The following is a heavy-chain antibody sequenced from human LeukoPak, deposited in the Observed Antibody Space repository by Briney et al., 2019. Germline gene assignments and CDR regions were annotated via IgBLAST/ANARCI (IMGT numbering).Heavy chain of an antibody. D-gene: IGHD6-13*01. J-gene: IGHJ4*02. Sequence: SETLSPTCTVSGGSVSSGSYYWSWIRQPPGKGLEWIGYLYYSGRTNYNPSLKSRVTISVDTCKNQFSLNLTSVTAAGTAVYYCARDRDHSSNWYIFLDYWGQGTLVTVSS. CDR3: ARDRDHSSNWYIFLDY. CDR2: LYYSGRT. CDR1: GGSVSSGSYY. V-gene: IGHV4-61*01.